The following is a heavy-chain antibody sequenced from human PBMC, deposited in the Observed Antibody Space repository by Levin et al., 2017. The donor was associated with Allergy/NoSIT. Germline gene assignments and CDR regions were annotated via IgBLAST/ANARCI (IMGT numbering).Heavy chain of an antibody. Sequence: GGSLRLSCAASGFTFSSYAMSWVRQAPGKGLEWVSAISGSGGSTYYADSVKGRFTISRDNSKNTLYLQMNSLRAEDTAVYYCAKSSVAGTMGYYYYYYGMDVWGQGTTVTVSS. D-gene: IGHD6-19*01. V-gene: IGHV3-23*01. CDR3: AKSSVAGTMGYYYYYYGMDV. J-gene: IGHJ6*02. CDR2: ISGSGGST. CDR1: GFTFSSYA.